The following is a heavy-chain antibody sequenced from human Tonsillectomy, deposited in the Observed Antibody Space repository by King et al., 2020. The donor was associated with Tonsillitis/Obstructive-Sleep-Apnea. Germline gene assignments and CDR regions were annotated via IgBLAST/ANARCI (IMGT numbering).Heavy chain of an antibody. J-gene: IGHJ6*03. CDR3: ARCSSPVHYYYYMDV. D-gene: IGHD6-6*01. CDR2: IFSNDEK. V-gene: IGHV2-26*01. CDR1: GFSLSNARMG. Sequence: TLKESGPVLVKPTETLTLTCTVSGFSLSNARMGVSWIRQPPGKALEWLAHIFSNDEKSYSTSLKSRPTISKDTSKSQVVLTMTNMDPVDTATYYCARCSSPVHYYYYMDVWGKGTTVTVSS.